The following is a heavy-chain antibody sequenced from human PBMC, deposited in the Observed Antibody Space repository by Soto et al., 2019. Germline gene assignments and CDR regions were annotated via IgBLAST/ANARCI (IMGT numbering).Heavy chain of an antibody. CDR3: GRLEGLATISYYFDY. D-gene: IGHD3-9*01. CDR2: VYYSGST. Sequence: SETLSLSCTVSGGSFCSSSYDWGWVRQPPGKGLEWIGSVYYSGSTYYNPSLESRVTISVDKSKNQFSLKLMSLSAADTAVYYCGRLEGLATISYYFDYWGQGALVTVSS. V-gene: IGHV4-39*01. J-gene: IGHJ4*02. CDR1: GGSFCSSSYD.